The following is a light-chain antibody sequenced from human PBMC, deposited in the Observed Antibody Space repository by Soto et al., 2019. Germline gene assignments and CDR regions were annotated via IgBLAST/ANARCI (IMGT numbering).Light chain of an antibody. CDR3: QQCRSSPLVT. Sequence: EIVLTQSPGTLSLSPGERATLSCRASQSVSSSYLGWYQQKPGQAPRLLIYGASNMANGIPARFSGSGSGTDFTLTISRLEPEDFAVYYRQQCRSSPLVTFGQGTRLEIK. V-gene: IGKV3-20*01. CDR2: GAS. J-gene: IGKJ5*01. CDR1: QSVSSSY.